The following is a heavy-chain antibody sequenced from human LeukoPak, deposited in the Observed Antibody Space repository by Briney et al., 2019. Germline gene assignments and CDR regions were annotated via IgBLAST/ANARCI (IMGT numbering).Heavy chain of an antibody. CDR2: ISAYNGNT. CDR3: ARDLGSGSGSYYPASDY. CDR1: GYTFTSYG. Sequence: ASVKVSCKASGYTFTSYGISWVRQAPGQGLEWMGWISAYNGNTNYAQKLQGRVTMTTDTSTSTAYMELRSLRSDDTAVYYCARDLGSGSGSYYPASDYWGQGTLVTVSS. D-gene: IGHD3-10*01. V-gene: IGHV1-18*01. J-gene: IGHJ4*02.